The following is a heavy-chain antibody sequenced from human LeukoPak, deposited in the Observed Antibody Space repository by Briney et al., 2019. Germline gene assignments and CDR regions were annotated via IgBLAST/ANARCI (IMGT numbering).Heavy chain of an antibody. V-gene: IGHV3-30*03. CDR2: ISFDGSNK. Sequence: PGRSLRLSCAASGFTFSSYVMHWVRQAPGEGLEWVTVISFDGSNKYYADSVKGRFTISRDNSKNTLYLQMNSLRAEDTAVYYCAATPDYFNYWGQGTLVTVSS. CDR1: GFTFSSYV. D-gene: IGHD5-12*01. J-gene: IGHJ4*02. CDR3: AATPDYFNY.